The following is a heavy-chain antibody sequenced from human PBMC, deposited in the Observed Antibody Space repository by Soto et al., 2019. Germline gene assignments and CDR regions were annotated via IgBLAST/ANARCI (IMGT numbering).Heavy chain of an antibody. D-gene: IGHD1-26*01. J-gene: IGHJ4*02. CDR3: ARGGGSGSPGTFAFDY. CDR2: ISSSSSYT. V-gene: IGHV3-11*05. CDR1: GFTFSDYY. Sequence: GGSLRLSCAASGFTFSDYYMSWIRQAPGKGLEWVSYISSSSSYTNYADSVKGRFTISRDNAKNSLYLQMNSLRAEDTAVYYCARGGGSGSPGTFAFDYWGQGTLVTVS.